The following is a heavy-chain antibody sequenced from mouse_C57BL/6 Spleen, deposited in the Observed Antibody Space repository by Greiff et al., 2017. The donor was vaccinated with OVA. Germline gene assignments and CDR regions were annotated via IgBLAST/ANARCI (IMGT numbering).Heavy chain of an antibody. D-gene: IGHD1-1*01. CDR3: ARDGDYYGSSYWYFDV. CDR1: GYAFSSSW. J-gene: IGHJ1*03. V-gene: IGHV1-82*01. Sequence: VQLVESGPELVKPGASVKISCKASGYAFSSSWMNWVKQRPGKGLEWIGRIYPGDGDTNYNGKFKGKATLTADKSSSTAYMKLSRLTSEDAAVYFCARDGDYYGSSYWYFDVWGTGTTVTVSS. CDR2: IYPGDGDT.